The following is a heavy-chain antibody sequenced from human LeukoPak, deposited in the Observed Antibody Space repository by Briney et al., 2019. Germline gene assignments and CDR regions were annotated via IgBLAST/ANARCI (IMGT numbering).Heavy chain of an antibody. CDR2: ISAYNGNT. V-gene: IGHV1-18*01. D-gene: IGHD2-2*01. CDR1: GYTFTSYG. Sequence: ASVKVSCKASGYTFTSYGISWVRQAPGQGLEWMGWISAYNGNTNYAQKLQGRVTMTTDTSTSTAYMELRSLRSDDTAVYYCARVIVVVPAAKSNYYYYMDVWGKGTTVTVSS. CDR3: ARVIVVVPAAKSNYYYYMDV. J-gene: IGHJ6*03.